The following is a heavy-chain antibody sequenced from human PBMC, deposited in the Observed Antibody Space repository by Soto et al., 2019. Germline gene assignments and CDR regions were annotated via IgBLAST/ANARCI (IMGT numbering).Heavy chain of an antibody. Sequence: QLQESGPGLVKSSETMSLTCTASGASISSRYWSWVRQPPGKGLEWIGHIYNGDSTNYNPSLKRRVTISVDTSKTQVSLNLGSVTAADTAVYYCAQTHGWPGFDFWGQGILVTVSS. CDR2: IYNGDST. V-gene: IGHV4-59*01. J-gene: IGHJ4*02. CDR3: AQTHGWPGFDF. CDR1: GASISSRY. D-gene: IGHD6-19*01.